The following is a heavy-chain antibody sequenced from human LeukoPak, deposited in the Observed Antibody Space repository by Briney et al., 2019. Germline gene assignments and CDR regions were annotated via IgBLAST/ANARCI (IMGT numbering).Heavy chain of an antibody. CDR3: AWHSTRWDPFDY. CDR2: AYYRSTWYT. Sequence: SQTLSLTCAISGASVSSNSAAWNCITQSPSRGLEWLVRAYYRSTWYTDYAVSVKTRITINTDTSKNQFSLQLNSVNAEDTAVYYCAWHSTRWDPFDYWGQGTLVIVTS. J-gene: IGHJ4*02. D-gene: IGHD6-13*01. CDR1: GASVSSNSAA. V-gene: IGHV6-1*01.